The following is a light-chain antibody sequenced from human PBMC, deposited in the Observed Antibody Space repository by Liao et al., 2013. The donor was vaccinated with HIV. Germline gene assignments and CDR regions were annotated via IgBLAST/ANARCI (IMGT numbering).Light chain of an antibody. J-gene: IGLJ1*01. CDR1: RLGDKY. V-gene: IGLV3-1*01. CDR2: QDN. CDR3: QAWDSSTYV. Sequence: SYELSQPTAVSVSPGQTATITCSGDRLGDKYTSWYQQNPGQSPVLVIYQDNKRSSGIPERFSGSNSGNTATLTISGTQAMDEADYYCQAWDSSTYVFGTGTKVTVL.